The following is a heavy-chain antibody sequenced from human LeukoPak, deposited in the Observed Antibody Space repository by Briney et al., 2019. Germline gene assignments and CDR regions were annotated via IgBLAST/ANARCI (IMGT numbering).Heavy chain of an antibody. J-gene: IGHJ6*02. V-gene: IGHV3-9*01. D-gene: IGHD3-22*01. CDR3: AKDMGPTYYYDSSGSNYYYYYGMDV. CDR2: ISWNSGSI. CDR1: GFTFDDYA. Sequence: GRSLRLSCAASGFTFDDYAMHWVRQAPGKGLEWVSGISWNSGSIGYADSVKGRFTISRDNAKNSLYLQMNSLRAEDTALYYCAKDMGPTYYYDSSGSNYYYYYGMDVWGQGTTVTVSS.